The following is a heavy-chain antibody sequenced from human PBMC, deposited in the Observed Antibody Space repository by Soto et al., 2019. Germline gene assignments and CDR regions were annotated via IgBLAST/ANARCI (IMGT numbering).Heavy chain of an antibody. D-gene: IGHD1-1*01. CDR1: GGSISSGGYY. CDR2: IYYSGST. V-gene: IGHV4-31*03. J-gene: IGHJ6*02. Sequence: QVQLQESGPGLAKPSQTLSLTCTVSGGSISSGGYYWSWIRQHPGKGLEWIGYIYYSGSTYYNPSLKSRVTISVDTSKNQFSLKLSSVTAADTAVYYCARDAGAGYYYGMDVWGQGTTVTVSS. CDR3: ARDAGAGYYYGMDV.